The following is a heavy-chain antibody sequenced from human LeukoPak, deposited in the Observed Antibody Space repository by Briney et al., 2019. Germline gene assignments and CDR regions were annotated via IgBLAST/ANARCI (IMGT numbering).Heavy chain of an antibody. D-gene: IGHD6-19*01. J-gene: IGHJ4*02. CDR1: GGSFSGYY. V-gene: IGHV4-34*01. CDR2: INHSGST. Sequence: SETLSLTCAVYGGSFSGYYWSWIRQPPGKGLEWIGEINHSGSTNYNPSLKSRVTISVDTSKNQFSLKLSSVTAADTAVYYCARGPIIAMAGSSGFDYWGQGTLVTVSS. CDR3: ARGPIIAMAGSSGFDY.